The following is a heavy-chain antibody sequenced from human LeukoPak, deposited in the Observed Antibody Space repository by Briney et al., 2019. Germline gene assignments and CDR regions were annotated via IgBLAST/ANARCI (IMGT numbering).Heavy chain of an antibody. V-gene: IGHV4-59*11. CDR3: ARLYDSSGYTNWLDP. D-gene: IGHD3-22*01. J-gene: IGHJ5*02. CDR1: GGSISSHY. CDR2: IYYSGSS. Sequence: SETLSLTCTVSGGSISSHYWSWIRQPPGKGLEWIGYIYYSGSSKYNPSLKSRVTISADTSKNQFSLKLSSVTAADTAVYYCARLYDSSGYTNWLDPWGQGTLVTVSS.